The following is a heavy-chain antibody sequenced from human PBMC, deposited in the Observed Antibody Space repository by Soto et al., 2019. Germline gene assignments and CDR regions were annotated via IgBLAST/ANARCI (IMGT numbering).Heavy chain of an antibody. V-gene: IGHV1-3*01. Sequence: GASVKVSCKASGYTFSNYGIHWVRQAPGQRLEWMGWINAGNGNTKYAQKFQGRVTLTTDTSTSTVYMELNSLKSEDSAVYYCASRVLCDMDVWGQGTTVTVSS. CDR3: ASRVLCDMDV. CDR1: GYTFSNYG. CDR2: INAGNGNT. D-gene: IGHD2-21*01. J-gene: IGHJ6*02.